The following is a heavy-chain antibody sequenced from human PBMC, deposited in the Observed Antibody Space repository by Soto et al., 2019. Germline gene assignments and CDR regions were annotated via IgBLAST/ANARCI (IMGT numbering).Heavy chain of an antibody. CDR3: ARAPYYGGNSGGFDP. CDR2: IYYSGST. D-gene: IGHD4-17*01. J-gene: IGHJ5*02. Sequence: QVQLQESGPGLVKPSQTLSLTCTVSGGSISSGDYYWSWIRQPPGKGLGWIGYIYYSGSTYYNPSLKSRVTISVDTSKNQFSLKLSSVTAADTAVYYCARAPYYGGNSGGFDPWGQGTLVTVSS. V-gene: IGHV4-30-4*01. CDR1: GGSISSGDYY.